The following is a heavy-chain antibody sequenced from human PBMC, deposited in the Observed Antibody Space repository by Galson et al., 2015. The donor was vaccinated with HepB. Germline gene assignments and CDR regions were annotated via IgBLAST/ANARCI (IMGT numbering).Heavy chain of an antibody. V-gene: IGHV1-69*04. CDR2: IIPILGIA. CDR3: ARDLRAPRTWYFDL. Sequence: SVKVSCKATGGTSSSYTISWVRQAPGQGLEWMGRIIPILGIANYAQKFQGRVTITADKSTSTAYMELSSLRSEDTAVYYCARDLRAPRTWYFDLWCRGTLVTVS. D-gene: IGHD3/OR15-3a*01. CDR1: GGTSSSYT. J-gene: IGHJ2*01.